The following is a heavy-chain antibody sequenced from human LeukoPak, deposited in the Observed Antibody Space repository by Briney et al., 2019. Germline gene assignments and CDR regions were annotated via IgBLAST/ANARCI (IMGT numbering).Heavy chain of an antibody. D-gene: IGHD3-10*01. CDR2: IYTSGNT. J-gene: IGHJ4*02. CDR3: ARDAGGSGSYYSRLDY. V-gene: IGHV4-4*07. CDR1: GGSISSYY. Sequence: SETLSLTCSVSGGSISSYYWSWIRRPAGKGLEWIGRIYTSGNTNYNPSLKSRVSMSVDTSKNQFSLKLNSVTAADTAVYYCARDAGGSGSYYSRLDYWGQGTLVTVSS.